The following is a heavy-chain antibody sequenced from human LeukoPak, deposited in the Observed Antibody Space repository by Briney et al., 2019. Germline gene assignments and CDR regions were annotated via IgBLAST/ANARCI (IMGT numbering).Heavy chain of an antibody. CDR2: IRYDGSNK. CDR3: AKDPTHFRVWDDYDSNVLNC. CDR1: GFTFSSYG. D-gene: IGHD3-22*01. J-gene: IGHJ4*02. V-gene: IGHV3-30*02. Sequence: PGGSLRLSCAASGFTFSSYGMHWVRQAPGKGLEWVTVIRYDGSNKYYAASVKGRFTISRDNSKNTLNLQMNSLRAEDTAVYYCAKDPTHFRVWDDYDSNVLNCWGQGTLVTVSS.